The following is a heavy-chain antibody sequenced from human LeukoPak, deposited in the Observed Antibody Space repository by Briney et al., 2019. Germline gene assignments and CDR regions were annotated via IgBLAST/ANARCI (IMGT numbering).Heavy chain of an antibody. CDR3: ARETNIVVVPAARSYNWFDP. D-gene: IGHD2-2*01. J-gene: IGHJ5*02. Sequence: GGSLRLSCAASGFTFSSYAMHWVRQAPGKGLEWVAVISYDGSNKYYADSVKGRFTISRDNSKNTLYLQMNSLRAEDTAVYYCARETNIVVVPAARSYNWFDPWGQGTLVTVSS. CDR2: ISYDGSNK. V-gene: IGHV3-30-3*01. CDR1: GFTFSSYA.